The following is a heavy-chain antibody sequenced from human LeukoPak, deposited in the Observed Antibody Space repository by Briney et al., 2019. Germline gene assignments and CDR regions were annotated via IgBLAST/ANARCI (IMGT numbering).Heavy chain of an antibody. CDR2: INHSGST. V-gene: IGHV4-34*01. CDR3: ARQGSISAFDF. CDR1: GGSFSGYY. Sequence: PSETLSLTCAVYGGSFSGYYWSWIRQPPGKGLEWIGEINHSGSTNYNPSLKSRVTISADTSKNQFSLELRTLSAADTAVYFCARQGSISAFDFWGRGTLVTVSS. J-gene: IGHJ4*02. D-gene: IGHD2-21*01.